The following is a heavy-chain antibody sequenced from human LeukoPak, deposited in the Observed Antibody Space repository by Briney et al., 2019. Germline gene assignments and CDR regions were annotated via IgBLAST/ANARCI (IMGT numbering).Heavy chain of an antibody. Sequence: SETLSLTCAVYGGSFSGYYWSWIRQPPGKGLEWIGYIYYSGSTNYNPSLKSRVTISVDTSKNQFSLKLSSVTAADTAVYYCARGYFDWSRRRPLDAFDIWGQGTMVTVSS. CDR3: ARGYFDWSRRRPLDAFDI. D-gene: IGHD3-9*01. CDR2: IYYSGST. CDR1: GGSFSGYY. V-gene: IGHV4-59*01. J-gene: IGHJ3*02.